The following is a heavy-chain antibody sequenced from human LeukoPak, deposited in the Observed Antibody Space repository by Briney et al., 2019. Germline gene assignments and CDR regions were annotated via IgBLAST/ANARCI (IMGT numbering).Heavy chain of an antibody. J-gene: IGHJ5*02. D-gene: IGHD3-16*02. Sequence: PGGSLRLSCAASGFTFYDYGLSWVRQVPGKGLEWVFGLNWNGASTGYADSVKGRFTISRDNAKNSLYLQMNSMRAEDTAVYYCARDENGYVWGSFRAWGQGTLVTVSS. CDR3: ARDENGYVWGSFRA. V-gene: IGHV3-20*04. CDR2: LNWNGAST. CDR1: GFTFYDYG.